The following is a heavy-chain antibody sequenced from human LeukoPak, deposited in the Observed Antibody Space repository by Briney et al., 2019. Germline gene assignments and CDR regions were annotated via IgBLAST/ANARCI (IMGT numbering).Heavy chain of an antibody. CDR3: ARGADSSDYYSLFDY. V-gene: IGHV3-48*02. Sequence: GGSLRLSCAASGFTFSSYSVNWVRQAPGKGLEWVSSISSRSGTTYYADSVKGRFTISRDNAKNSLYLQMNSLRDEDTAVYYCARGADSSDYYSLFDYWGQGTLVTVSS. J-gene: IGHJ4*02. D-gene: IGHD3-22*01. CDR2: ISSRSGTT. CDR1: GFTFSSYS.